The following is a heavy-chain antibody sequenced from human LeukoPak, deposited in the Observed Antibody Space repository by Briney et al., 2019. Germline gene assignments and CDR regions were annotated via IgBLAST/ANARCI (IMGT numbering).Heavy chain of an antibody. Sequence: GGSLRLSCAASGFTVSSNYVSWVRQAPGKGLEWVSVIYGGGSTYYADSVKGRFTISRDNSKNTLYLQMNSLRAEDTAVYYCATGYCSGGSCPYYYYMDVWGKGTTVTVSS. D-gene: IGHD2-15*01. CDR1: GFTVSSNY. V-gene: IGHV3-53*01. CDR2: IYGGGST. CDR3: ATGYCSGGSCPYYYYMDV. J-gene: IGHJ6*03.